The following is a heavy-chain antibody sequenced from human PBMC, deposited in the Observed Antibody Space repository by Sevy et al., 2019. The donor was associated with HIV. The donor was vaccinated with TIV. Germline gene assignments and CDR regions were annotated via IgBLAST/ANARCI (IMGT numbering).Heavy chain of an antibody. CDR3: ATTKDYYDSSGFPFDY. J-gene: IGHJ4*02. Sequence: ASVKVSCKVSGYTLTGLSMHWVRQAPGKGLEWMGSFDPEDGETIYAKNFQGRVTMTEDTSTDTAYMELSSLRSQDTAVYFCATTKDYYDSSGFPFDYWGQGTLVTVSS. V-gene: IGHV1-24*01. D-gene: IGHD3-22*01. CDR1: GYTLTGLS. CDR2: FDPEDGET.